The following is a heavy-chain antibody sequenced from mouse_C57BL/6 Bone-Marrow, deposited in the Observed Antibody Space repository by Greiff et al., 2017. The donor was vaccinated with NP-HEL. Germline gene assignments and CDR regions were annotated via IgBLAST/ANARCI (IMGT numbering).Heavy chain of an antibody. CDR2: INPSNGGT. D-gene: IGHD2-1*01. CDR3: AREVYGTTWFAY. J-gene: IGHJ3*01. V-gene: IGHV1-53*01. Sequence: VQLQESGTELVKPGASVKLSCKASGYTFTSYWMHWVKQRPGQGLEWIGNINPSNGGTNYNEKFKSKATLTVDKSSSTAYMQLSSLTSEDSAVYYCAREVYGTTWFAYWGQGTLVTVSA. CDR1: GYTFTSYW.